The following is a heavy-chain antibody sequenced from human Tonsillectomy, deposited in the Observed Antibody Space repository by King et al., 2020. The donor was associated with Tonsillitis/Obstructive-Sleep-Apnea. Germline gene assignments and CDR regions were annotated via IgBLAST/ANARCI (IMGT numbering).Heavy chain of an antibody. Sequence: VQLVESGGGLVQPGGSLRLSCAASGLTFSNYAMSWVRQAPGKGLAWVSIISGSATSTCYADSVKGRFTISRDNSKKPLYLQMNTLRAEDTAVYYCAKASGIVVGPRYYYYMDVWGKGTTVTVSS. V-gene: IGHV3-23*04. CDR3: AKASGIVVGPRYYYYMDV. D-gene: IGHD2-2*01. J-gene: IGHJ6*03. CDR1: GLTFSNYA. CDR2: ISGSATST.